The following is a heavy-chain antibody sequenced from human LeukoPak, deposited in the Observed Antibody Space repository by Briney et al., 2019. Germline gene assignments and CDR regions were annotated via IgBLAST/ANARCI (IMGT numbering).Heavy chain of an antibody. CDR2: INPSGGST. J-gene: IGHJ5*02. V-gene: IGHV1-46*01. CDR1: GYTFTSYY. CDR3: ARAITCSGGSCYPGIGWFDP. D-gene: IGHD2-15*01. Sequence: ASVKVSCKASGYTFTSYYMHWVRQAPGQGLEWMGIINPSGGSTSYAQKFQGRVTMTRDTSTSTVCMELSSLRSEDTAVYYCARAITCSGGSCYPGIGWFDPWGQGTLVTVSS.